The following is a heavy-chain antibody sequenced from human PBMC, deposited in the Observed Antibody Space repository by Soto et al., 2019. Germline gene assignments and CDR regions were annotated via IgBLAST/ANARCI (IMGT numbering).Heavy chain of an antibody. CDR1: GYAFTTYG. J-gene: IGHJ4*02. CDR2: ISAHNGNT. D-gene: IGHD1-1*01. CDR3: ARGRYGDY. V-gene: IGHV1-18*01. Sequence: QVHLVQSGAEVKKPGASVKVSCQGSGYAFTTYGITWVRQAPGQGLEWMGWISAHNGNTNYAQKLQGRVTVTRDTSTRTAYMELRSLRYADTAVYYCARGRYGDYWGQGALVTVSS.